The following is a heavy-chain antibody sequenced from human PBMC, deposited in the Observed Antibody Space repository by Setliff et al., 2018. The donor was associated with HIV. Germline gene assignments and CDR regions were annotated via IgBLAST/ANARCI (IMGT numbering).Heavy chain of an antibody. Sequence: PGGSLRLSCVGSGFVFSDHSLHWVRQAPGEGLEWLSYISATGTTVSYADSVRGRFIISRDNSKNSLNLQMNSLRAEDTAVYYCVRDHRPSTNNWHHWFDPWGQGTLVTVSS. CDR1: GFVFSDHS. CDR3: VRDHRPSTNNWHHWFDP. CDR2: ISATGTTV. J-gene: IGHJ5*02. D-gene: IGHD1-1*01. V-gene: IGHV3-48*04.